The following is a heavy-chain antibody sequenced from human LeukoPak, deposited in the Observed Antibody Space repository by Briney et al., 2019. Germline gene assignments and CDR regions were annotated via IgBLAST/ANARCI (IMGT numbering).Heavy chain of an antibody. CDR1: GFSFSGHW. CDR3: AKGHYYGSGSLDY. V-gene: IGHV3-23*01. CDR2: IGGRDGST. J-gene: IGHJ4*02. Sequence: TGGSLRLSCTASGFSFSGHWMHWARQLPGKGLEWVSAIGGRDGSTYYADSVKGRFTISRDNSKNTLYVQMNSLRAEDTAVYYCAKGHYYGSGSLDYWGQGTLVTVSS. D-gene: IGHD3-10*01.